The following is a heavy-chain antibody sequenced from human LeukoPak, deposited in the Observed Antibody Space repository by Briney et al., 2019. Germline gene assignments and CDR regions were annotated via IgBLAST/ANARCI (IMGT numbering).Heavy chain of an antibody. J-gene: IGHJ4*02. CDR3: AKDSSGYYFDY. Sequence: GGSLRLSCAASGFTVSSNYMSWVRQAPGKGLEWVSVIYSGGSTYYADSVKGRFTISRDNSKNTLYLQMNSLRAEDTAVYYCAKDSSGYYFDYWGQGTLVTVSS. CDR1: GFTVSSNY. CDR2: IYSGGST. V-gene: IGHV3-66*01. D-gene: IGHD3-22*01.